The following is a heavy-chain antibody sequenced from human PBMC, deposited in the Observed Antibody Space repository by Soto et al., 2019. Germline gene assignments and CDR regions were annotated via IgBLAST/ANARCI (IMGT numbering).Heavy chain of an antibody. CDR2: VFYTGST. D-gene: IGHD2-15*01. CDR3: ATGGASSKPFHY. J-gene: IGHJ4*02. Sequence: SETLSLTCTVSGGSISSYYWSWIRQPPGKGLEWIGYVFYTGSTLYNPSLESRVTISLDASKNQFSLKLNSVTAADTAVYFCATGGASSKPFHYWGQGALVTVSS. V-gene: IGHV4-59*01. CDR1: GGSISSYY.